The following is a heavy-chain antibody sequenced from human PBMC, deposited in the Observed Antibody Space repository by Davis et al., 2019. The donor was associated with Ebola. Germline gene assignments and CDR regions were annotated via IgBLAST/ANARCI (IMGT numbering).Heavy chain of an antibody. CDR2: IYYSGST. V-gene: IGHV4-59*08. J-gene: IGHJ4*02. CDR1: GGSISSYY. Sequence: PSETLSLTCTVSGGSISSYYWSWIRQPPGKGLEWIGYIYYSGSTNYNPSLKSRVTISVDTSKNQFSLKLSSVTAADTAVYYCARGDTLRLIAYWGQGTLVTVSS. D-gene: IGHD3-3*01. CDR3: ARGDTLRLIAY.